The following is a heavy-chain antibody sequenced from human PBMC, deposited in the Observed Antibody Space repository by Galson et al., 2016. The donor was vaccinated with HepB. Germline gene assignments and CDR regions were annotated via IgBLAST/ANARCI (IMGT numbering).Heavy chain of an antibody. CDR1: GFTFSSYS. J-gene: IGHJ4*02. D-gene: IGHD7-27*01. Sequence: SLRLSCAASGFTFSSYSMAWVRQASGKGLEWVSTVSGTGADRYYADSVTGRFTISRDNFDNTASLRMTSLRAEDTAVYYCAKGDHNWGTNSHYWGQGTLVTVSA. CDR3: AKGDHNWGTNSHY. CDR2: VSGTGADR. V-gene: IGHV3-23*01.